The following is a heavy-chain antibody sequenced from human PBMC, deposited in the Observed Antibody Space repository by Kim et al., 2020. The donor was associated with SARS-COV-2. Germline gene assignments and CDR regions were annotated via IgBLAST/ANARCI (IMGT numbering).Heavy chain of an antibody. V-gene: IGHV4-59*01. CDR3: ARDRRSGYDWGYYYYYGMDV. CDR1: GGSISSYY. J-gene: IGHJ6*02. Sequence: SETLSLTCTVSGGSISSYYWSWIRQPPGKGLEWIGYIYYSGSTNYNPSLKSRVTISVDTSKNQFSLKLSSVTAADTAVYYCARDRRSGYDWGYYYYYGMDVWGQGTTVTVSS. CDR2: IYYSGST. D-gene: IGHD5-12*01.